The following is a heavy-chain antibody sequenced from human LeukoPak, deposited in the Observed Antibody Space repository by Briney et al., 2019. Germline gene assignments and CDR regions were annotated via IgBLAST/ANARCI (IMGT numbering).Heavy chain of an antibody. CDR1: GFTFSDYS. CDR3: TRAHIQDYTIVGLVDH. D-gene: IGHD1-26*01. V-gene: IGHV3-21*01. CDR2: ISSRSTYA. J-gene: IGHJ5*02. Sequence: GGSLRLSCAASGFTFSDYSMNWVRQAPGQGLEWVSSISSRSTYAYYADSVRGRFTISRDSAKNSLFLQMDSLRVEDTAVYYCTRAHIQDYTIVGLVDHWGQGTLVTVSS.